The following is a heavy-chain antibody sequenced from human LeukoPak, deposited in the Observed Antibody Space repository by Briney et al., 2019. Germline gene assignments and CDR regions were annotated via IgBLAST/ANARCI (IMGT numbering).Heavy chain of an antibody. D-gene: IGHD1-26*01. Sequence: GGSLRLSCAASGFIFNTYWMTWVRQSPGKGLEWVANIKEDGSDKVYVDSVKGRFTISRDNAKNSLYLQMNSLRVDDSAVYYCARDPYSGNYGAFDIWGQGTMVTISS. CDR1: GFIFNTYW. CDR2: IKEDGSDK. V-gene: IGHV3-7*01. CDR3: ARDPYSGNYGAFDI. J-gene: IGHJ3*02.